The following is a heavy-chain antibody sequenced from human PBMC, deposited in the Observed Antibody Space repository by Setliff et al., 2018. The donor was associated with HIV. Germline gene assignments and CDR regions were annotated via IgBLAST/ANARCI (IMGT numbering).Heavy chain of an antibody. V-gene: IGHV1-69*13. CDR1: GGTFSSYG. CDR2: IIPIFGTA. CDR3: ARGESIAVAYYHYYYMDV. Sequence: SVKVSCKASGGTFSSYGISWVRQAPGQGLEWMGGIIPIFGTANYAQKFQGRVTITADESTSTAYMELSSLRPEDTAVYYCARGESIAVAYYHYYYMDVWGKGTTVTVSS. J-gene: IGHJ6*03. D-gene: IGHD6-19*01.